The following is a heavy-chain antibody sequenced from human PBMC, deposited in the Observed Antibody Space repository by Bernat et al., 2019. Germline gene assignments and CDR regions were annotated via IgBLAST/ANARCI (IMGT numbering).Heavy chain of an antibody. D-gene: IGHD4-4*01. CDR1: GGSISGYY. CDR2: ISYSGST. CDR3: ARFLPYSNYFDY. V-gene: IGHV4-59*08. Sequence: QVQLQESGPGLVKPSETLSLTCTVSGGSISGYYWSWIRQPPGKGLEWIGYISYSGSTNYNPSLKSRVTISVDTSKNQFSLKLSSVTAANTAVCYCARFLPYSNYFDYWGQGTLVTVSS. J-gene: IGHJ4*02.